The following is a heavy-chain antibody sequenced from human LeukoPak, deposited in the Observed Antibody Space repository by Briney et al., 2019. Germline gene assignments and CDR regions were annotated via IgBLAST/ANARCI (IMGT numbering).Heavy chain of an antibody. CDR2: ISGSGGST. J-gene: IGHJ6*03. V-gene: IGHV3-23*01. CDR3: AREGAEQWLVRIYYYYMDV. CDR1: GFTFSSYA. Sequence: GGSLRLSCAASGFTFSSYAMSWVRQAPGKGLEWVSAISGSGGSTYYADSVKGRFTISRDNSKNTLYLQMNSLRAEDTAVYYCAREGAEQWLVRIYYYYMDVWGKGTTVTVSS. D-gene: IGHD6-19*01.